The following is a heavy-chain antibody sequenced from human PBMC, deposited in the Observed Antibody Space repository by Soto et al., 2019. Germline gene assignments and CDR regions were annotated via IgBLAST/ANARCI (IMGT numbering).Heavy chain of an antibody. V-gene: IGHV1-18*04. Sequence: GASVKVSCKASGYTFTSYGISWVRQAPGQGLEWMGWISAYNGNTNYAQKLQGRVTMTTDTSTSTAYMELRSLRSDDTAVYYCARDRPNSGSYYKTNYYYGMDVWGQGTTVTVSS. CDR3: ARDRPNSGSYYKTNYYYGMDV. CDR2: ISAYNGNT. J-gene: IGHJ6*02. CDR1: GYTFTSYG. D-gene: IGHD3-10*01.